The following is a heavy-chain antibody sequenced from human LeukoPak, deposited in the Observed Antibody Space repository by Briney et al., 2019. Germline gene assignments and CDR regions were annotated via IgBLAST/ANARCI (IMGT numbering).Heavy chain of an antibody. J-gene: IGHJ4*02. Sequence: PGGSLRLSCVASGFTFRSYGIHWVRQAPGKGLEWLAFIWYDEITKDYADSVKGRFTISRDNSKNTLYVQMNSLRAEDTAVYYCAKARWGYYYDSSGYLNFDYWGQGTLVTVSS. CDR2: IWYDEITK. V-gene: IGHV3-30*02. CDR1: GFTFRSYG. D-gene: IGHD3-22*01. CDR3: AKARWGYYYDSSGYLNFDY.